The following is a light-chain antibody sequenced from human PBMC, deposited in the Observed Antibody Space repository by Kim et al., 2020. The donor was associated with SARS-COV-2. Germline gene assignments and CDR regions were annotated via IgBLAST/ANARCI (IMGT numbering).Light chain of an antibody. CDR3: QQRDYRGT. Sequence: SLSPGERATLSCRASQTLSRHLAWYQQKPGQAPKLLIYDASNRATGIPARFSGSGSGTDFTLTISSLEPEDFAVYYCQQRDYRGTFGQGTKVDIK. J-gene: IGKJ1*01. CDR2: DAS. V-gene: IGKV3-11*01. CDR1: QTLSRH.